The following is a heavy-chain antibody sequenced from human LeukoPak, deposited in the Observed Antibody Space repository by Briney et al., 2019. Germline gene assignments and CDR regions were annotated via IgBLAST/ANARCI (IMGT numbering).Heavy chain of an antibody. Sequence: SETLSLTCTVSGGSISSGDYYWSWIRQPPGKGLEWIGYIYYSGSTYYNPSLKSRVTISVDTSKNQFSLKLSSVTAADTAVYYCARDVSPYYYYDSSGYSGYYMDVWGKGTTVTVSS. CDR1: GGSISSGDYY. D-gene: IGHD3-22*01. V-gene: IGHV4-30-4*08. CDR3: ARDVSPYYYYDSSGYSGYYMDV. CDR2: IYYSGST. J-gene: IGHJ6*03.